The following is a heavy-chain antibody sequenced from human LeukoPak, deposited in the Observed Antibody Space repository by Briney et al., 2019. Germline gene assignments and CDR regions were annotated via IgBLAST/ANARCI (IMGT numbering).Heavy chain of an antibody. V-gene: IGHV1-2*02. Sequence: ASVKVSCKASGYTFTGYYMHWVRQAPGQGLEWMGWINPNSGGTKYAQKLLGRVTVTRDTSISTAYMQLRSLRSDDTAVYYCARDRYYGSARGLYYYYYMDVWGKGTTVTISS. J-gene: IGHJ6*03. CDR1: GYTFTGYY. D-gene: IGHD3-10*01. CDR2: INPNSGGT. CDR3: ARDRYYGSARGLYYYYYMDV.